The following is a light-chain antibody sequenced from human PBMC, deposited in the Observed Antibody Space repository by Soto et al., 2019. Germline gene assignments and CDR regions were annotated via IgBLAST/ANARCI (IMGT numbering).Light chain of an antibody. Sequence: EIVMTQPPVTLSVSPGERATLSCRASQSVSDNLAWHQQKPGQAPRLLFYGASTRTTDIPVRFSGSGSGTVCTLTISSQQSEDFPVYYCQQYNTSSRTFGRGTKVDSK. V-gene: IGKV3D-15*01. J-gene: IGKJ4*01. CDR2: GAS. CDR3: QQYNTSSRT. CDR1: QSVSDN.